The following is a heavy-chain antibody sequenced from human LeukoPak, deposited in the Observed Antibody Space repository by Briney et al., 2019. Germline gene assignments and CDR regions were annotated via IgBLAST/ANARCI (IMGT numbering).Heavy chain of an antibody. D-gene: IGHD2-15*01. CDR3: AREPNRLKLLPNWFDP. CDR2: TYYRSKWYN. CDR1: RDSVSSNSAA. J-gene: IGHJ5*02. V-gene: IGHV6-1*01. Sequence: SQTLSLTCAISRDSVSSNSAAWNRIRQSPSRGLEWLGKTYYRSKWYNDYAVSVKSRITINPDTSKNQFSLQLNSVTPDDTAVYYCAREPNRLKLLPNWFDPWGQGTLVTVSS.